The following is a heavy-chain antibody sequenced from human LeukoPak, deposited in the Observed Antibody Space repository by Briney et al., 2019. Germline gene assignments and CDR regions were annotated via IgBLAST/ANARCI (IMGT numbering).Heavy chain of an antibody. CDR2: IFTNGDT. CDR1: GDSISGYF. CDR3: ARHQYGGTCYDY. V-gene: IGHV4-4*09. D-gene: IGHD2-15*01. Sequence: SETLSLTCTVSGDSISGYFWSWIRQPPGKGLEWIGYIFTNGDTDYNPSLKSRLTMSVDAPKNQISLQLSSVTAADTAVYYCARHQYGGTCYDYWGQGTLVTVSS. J-gene: IGHJ4*02.